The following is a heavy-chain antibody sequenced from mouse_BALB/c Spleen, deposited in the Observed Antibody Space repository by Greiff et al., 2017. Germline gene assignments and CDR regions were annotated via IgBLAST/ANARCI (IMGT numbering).Heavy chain of an antibody. V-gene: IGHV1-7*01. Sequence: VQLQQSGAELAKPGASVKMSCKASGYTFTSYWMHWVKQRPGQGLEWIGYINPSTGYTGYNQKFKDKATLTADKSSSTAYMQLSSLTSEDSAVYYCAREGLRRDAMDYWGQRTSVTVSS. CDR3: AREGLRRDAMDY. CDR1: GYTFTSYW. J-gene: IGHJ4*01. D-gene: IGHD2-4*01. CDR2: INPSTGYT.